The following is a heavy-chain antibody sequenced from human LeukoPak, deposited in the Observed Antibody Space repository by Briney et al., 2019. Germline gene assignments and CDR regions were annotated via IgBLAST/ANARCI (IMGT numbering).Heavy chain of an antibody. CDR2: IRYDGSNK. V-gene: IGHV3-30*02. D-gene: IGHD3-10*01. J-gene: IGHJ4*02. CDR1: GFTFSSYG. Sequence: GGSLRLSCAASGFTFSSYGMHWVRQAPGKGLEWVAFIRYDGSNKYYADSVKGRFTISRDNSKNTLYLQMNSLRAEDTAVYYCAIITMVRGVIPYWGQGTLVTVSS. CDR3: AIITMVRGVIPY.